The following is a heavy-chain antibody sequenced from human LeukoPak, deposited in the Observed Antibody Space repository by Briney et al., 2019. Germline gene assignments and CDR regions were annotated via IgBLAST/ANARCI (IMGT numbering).Heavy chain of an antibody. CDR2: IYSGGST. CDR3: ARLDYYDPYYFDY. V-gene: IGHV3-66*01. Sequence: GGSLRLSCAASGFTFSSYVMHWVRQAPGKGLEWVSVIYSGGSTYYADSVKGRFTISRDNSKNTLYLQMNSLRAEDTAVYYCARLDYYDPYYFDYWGQGTLVTVSS. D-gene: IGHD3-22*01. J-gene: IGHJ4*02. CDR1: GFTFSSYV.